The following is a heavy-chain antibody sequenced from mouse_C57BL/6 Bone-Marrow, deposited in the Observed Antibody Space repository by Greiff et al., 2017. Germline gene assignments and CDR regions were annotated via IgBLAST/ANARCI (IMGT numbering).Heavy chain of an antibody. Sequence: VQLVESGAELARPGASVKLSCKASGYTFTSYGISWVKQRTGQGLEWIGEIYPRSGNTYYNEKFKGKATLTADKSSSSAYMELRSLTSEDSAVCFCAKARYWYFDVWGTGTTVTVSS. CDR1: GYTFTSYG. CDR2: IYPRSGNT. V-gene: IGHV1-81*01. J-gene: IGHJ1*03. CDR3: AKARYWYFDV.